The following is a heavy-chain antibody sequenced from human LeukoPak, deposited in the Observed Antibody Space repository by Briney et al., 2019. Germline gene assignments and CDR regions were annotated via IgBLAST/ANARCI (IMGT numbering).Heavy chain of an antibody. CDR2: IIPILGIA. Sequence: SVKVSCKASGGTFSSYAISWVRQAPGQGLEWMGRIIPILGIANYAQKFQGRVTITADKSTSTAYMELSSLRSEDTAVYYCARDPEIWMTTVTTPFDYWGQGTLVTVSS. D-gene: IGHD4-17*01. J-gene: IGHJ4*02. CDR1: GGTFSSYA. V-gene: IGHV1-69*04. CDR3: ARDPEIWMTTVTTPFDY.